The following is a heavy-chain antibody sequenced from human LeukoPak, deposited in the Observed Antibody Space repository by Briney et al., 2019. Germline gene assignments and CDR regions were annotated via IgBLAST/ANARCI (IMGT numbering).Heavy chain of an antibody. V-gene: IGHV1-2*06. CDR3: AREPRAYCSGGSCYSVLPADY. Sequence: ASVKVSCKASGYTFTGYYMHWVRQAPGQGLEWMGRINPNSGGTNYAQKFQGRVTMTRDTSISTAYMELSRLRSDDTAVYYCAREPRAYCSGGSCYSVLPADYWGQGTLVTVSS. CDR1: GYTFTGYY. J-gene: IGHJ4*02. CDR2: INPNSGGT. D-gene: IGHD2-15*01.